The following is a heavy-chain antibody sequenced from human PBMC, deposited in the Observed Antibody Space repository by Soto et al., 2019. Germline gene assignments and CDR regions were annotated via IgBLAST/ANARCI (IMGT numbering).Heavy chain of an antibody. CDR2: ISYDGSNK. D-gene: IGHD3-10*01. Sequence: QVQLVESGGGVVQPGRSLRLSCAASGFTFSSYGMHWVRQAPGKGLEWVAVISYDGSNKYYADSVKGRFTISRDNSKNTLYLQMNSLRAEDTAVYYCARGADCLWLNWYFDLWGRGTLVTVSS. CDR1: GFTFSSYG. CDR3: ARGADCLWLNWYFDL. V-gene: IGHV3-30*03. J-gene: IGHJ2*01.